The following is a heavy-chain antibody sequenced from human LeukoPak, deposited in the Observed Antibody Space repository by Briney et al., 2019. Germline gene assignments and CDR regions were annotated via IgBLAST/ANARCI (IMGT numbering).Heavy chain of an antibody. Sequence: PSETLSLTCTVSGGSISSYYWGWIRQPPGKGLEWIGSIYYSGSTYYNPSLKSRVTISVDTSENQFSLKLSSVTAADTAVYYCARGVIYDSSGYYYGGFFDYWGQGTLVTVSS. CDR3: ARGVIYDSSGYYYGGFFDY. CDR2: IYYSGST. D-gene: IGHD3-22*01. CDR1: GGSISSYY. J-gene: IGHJ4*02. V-gene: IGHV4-39*07.